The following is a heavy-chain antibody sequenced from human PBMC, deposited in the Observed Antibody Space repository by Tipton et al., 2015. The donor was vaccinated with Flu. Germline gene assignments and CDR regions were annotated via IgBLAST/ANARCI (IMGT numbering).Heavy chain of an antibody. D-gene: IGHD3-10*01. CDR3: AKIGSFHNFDY. Sequence: QLVQSGAEVKKPGASVKVSCKASGYTFTVYYMHWVRQAPGQGLEWMGRINPNSGDTNYAQKFQGRVTMTRDTSISTAYTELSRLRSDDTAIYYCAKIGSFHNFDYWGQGTLVTVSS. CDR2: INPNSGDT. J-gene: IGHJ4*02. V-gene: IGHV1-2*06. CDR1: GYTFTVYY.